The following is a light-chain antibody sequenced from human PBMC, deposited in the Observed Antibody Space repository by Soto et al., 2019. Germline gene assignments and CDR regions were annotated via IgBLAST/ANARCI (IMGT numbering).Light chain of an antibody. Sequence: EIVMTQSPATLSVSPGERATLSCRASQSVSSNLAWYQQKPGQAPRILIYGASTRATGIPARFSGSGSGTEFTLTISRLQSEDFAVYYCQQYNNWPPWTFGHGTKVEIK. CDR3: QQYNNWPPWT. J-gene: IGKJ1*01. V-gene: IGKV3-15*01. CDR2: GAS. CDR1: QSVSSN.